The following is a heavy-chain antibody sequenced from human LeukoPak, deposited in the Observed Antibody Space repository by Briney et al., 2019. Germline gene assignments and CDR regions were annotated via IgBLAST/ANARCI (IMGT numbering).Heavy chain of an antibody. CDR1: GGSISSGGYY. D-gene: IGHD3-16*01. J-gene: IGHJ4*02. CDR3: AQVWGY. Sequence: SQTLSLTCTVSGGSISSGGYYWSWIRQHPGKGLEWIVYIYYSGSTYYNPSLKSRVTISIDKSKNQLSLILTSVTAADTAMYYRAQVWGYWGQGTLVTVSS. CDR2: IYYSGST. V-gene: IGHV4-31*09.